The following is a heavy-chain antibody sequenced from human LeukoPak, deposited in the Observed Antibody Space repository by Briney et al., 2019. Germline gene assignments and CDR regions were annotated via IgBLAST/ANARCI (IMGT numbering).Heavy chain of an antibody. CDR2: VYGSGYT. CDR3: ARSIGVADNWFDP. J-gene: IGHJ5*02. V-gene: IGHV4-59*12. D-gene: IGHD3-3*01. Sequence: PSETLSLTCTVSGASISGWYWSWIRQPPGKGLEWIGYVYGSGYTNYNPSLKSRVTMSVDTSKNQFSLKLSSVTAADTAVYYCARSIGVADNWFDPWGQGTLVTVSS. CDR1: GASISGWY.